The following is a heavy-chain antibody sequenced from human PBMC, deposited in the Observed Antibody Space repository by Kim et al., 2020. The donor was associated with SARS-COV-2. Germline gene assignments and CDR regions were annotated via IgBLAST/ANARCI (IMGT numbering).Heavy chain of an antibody. CDR3: ARDTGADSYGSPHYYGMDV. CDR2: IWHDGSDQ. V-gene: IGHV3-33*01. J-gene: IGHJ6*02. Sequence: GGSLRLSCGASGFTFSRHGMHWVRQAPGKGLEWVAVIWHDGSDQYYADSVKGRFTISRDNPKNTMYLQMNSLRGEDTAVYYCARDTGADSYGSPHYYGMDVWGQGTTVTVSS. CDR1: GFTFSRHG. D-gene: IGHD5-18*01.